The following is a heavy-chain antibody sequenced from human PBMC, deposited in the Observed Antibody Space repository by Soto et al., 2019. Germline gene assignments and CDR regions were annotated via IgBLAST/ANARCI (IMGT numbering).Heavy chain of an antibody. J-gene: IGHJ4*02. CDR1: GYTFTSYG. CDR2: ISAYNGNT. Sequence: QVQLVQSGAEVKKPGASVKVSCKASGYTFTSYGISXXRXXXGQGLEWMGWISAYNGNTNYAQKLQGRVTMTTDTXXXXXXXXXXXXXXXXXXVYYCARGSWFDDYWGQGTLVTVSS. CDR3: ARGSWFDDY. V-gene: IGHV1-18*01. D-gene: IGHD3-10*01.